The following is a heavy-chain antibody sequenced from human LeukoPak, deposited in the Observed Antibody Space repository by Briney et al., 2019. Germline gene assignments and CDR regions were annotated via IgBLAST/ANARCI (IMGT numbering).Heavy chain of an antibody. J-gene: IGHJ1*01. CDR3: ASRIAAAGAEYFQH. CDR1: AFTFSSYW. Sequence: GGSLRLSCAASAFTFSSYWMSWVRQAPGKGLKCVANIKQDGSEKYYVDSVKGRFTISRDNAKNSLYLQMNSLRAEDTAVYYCASRIAAAGAEYFQHWGQGTLVTVSS. CDR2: IKQDGSEK. D-gene: IGHD6-13*01. V-gene: IGHV3-7*03.